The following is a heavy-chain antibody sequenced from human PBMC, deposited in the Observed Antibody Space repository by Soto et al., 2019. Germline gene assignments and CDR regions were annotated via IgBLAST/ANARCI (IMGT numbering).Heavy chain of an antibody. D-gene: IGHD3-22*01. CDR3: AKDVSYYDSSAFDY. J-gene: IGHJ4*02. CDR2: ISYDGSNK. Sequence: QVQLVESGGGVVQTGRSLRLSCAASGFTFSSYGMPWGRQAPCKGLAWVAVISYDGSNKYDADYVKGRFTISRDKSKNTLYMQMNSLRAEDTAGYYWAKDVSYYDSSAFDYWGQGTLVTVSS. V-gene: IGHV3-30*18. CDR1: GFTFSSYG.